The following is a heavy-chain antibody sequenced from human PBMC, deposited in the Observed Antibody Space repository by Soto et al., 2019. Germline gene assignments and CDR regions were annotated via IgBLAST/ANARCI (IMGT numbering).Heavy chain of an antibody. D-gene: IGHD2-2*02. CDR1: GFTFSNAW. CDR2: IKSKTDGGTT. J-gene: IGHJ4*02. Sequence: GGSLRLSCAASGFTFSNAWMSWVRQAPGKGLEWVGRIKSKTDGGTTDYAAPVKGRFTTSRDDSKNTLYLQMNSLKTEDTAVYYCTTPYCSSTSCYTRGPFDYWGQGTLVTVSS. V-gene: IGHV3-15*01. CDR3: TTPYCSSTSCYTRGPFDY.